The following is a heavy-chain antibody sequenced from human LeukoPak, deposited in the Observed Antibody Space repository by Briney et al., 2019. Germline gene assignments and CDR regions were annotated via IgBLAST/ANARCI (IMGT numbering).Heavy chain of an antibody. CDR3: ARGNSGSYYGFDY. CDR2: IYYTGST. J-gene: IGHJ4*02. Sequence: SETLSLTCTVPGGSISSYYWSWIRQPPGKGLEWIGYIYYTGSTNYNPSLKSRVSVDTSKNQFSLKLSSVTAADTAVYYCARGNSGSYYGFDYWGQGTLVTVSS. V-gene: IGHV4-59*01. CDR1: GGSISSYY. D-gene: IGHD1-26*01.